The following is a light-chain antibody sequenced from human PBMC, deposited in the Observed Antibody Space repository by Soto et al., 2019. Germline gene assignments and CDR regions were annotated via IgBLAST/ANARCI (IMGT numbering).Light chain of an antibody. J-gene: IGLJ1*01. CDR3: SSYTSSSPYV. CDR1: SSDVGGYNY. CDR2: EVS. V-gene: IGLV2-14*01. Sequence: QSALTQPASVSGSPGQSITISCTGTSSDVGGYNYVSWYQLHPGKAPKLMISEVSNRPSGVSNRFSGSKSGNTASLTISGLQAEDEADYYCSSYTSSSPYVFGTGTKVTVL.